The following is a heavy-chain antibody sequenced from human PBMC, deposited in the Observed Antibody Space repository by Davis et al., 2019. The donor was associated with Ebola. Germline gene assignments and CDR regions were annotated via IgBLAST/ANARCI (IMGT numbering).Heavy chain of an antibody. V-gene: IGHV5-51*01. Sequence: GESLKISCKGSGYSFTSYWIGWVRQMPGKGLEWMGIIYPGDSDTRYSPSFQGHVTISADKSISTAYLQWSSLKASDTAMYYCARLPEADYYGMDVWGQGTTVTVSS. CDR3: ARLPEADYYGMDV. CDR2: IYPGDSDT. J-gene: IGHJ6*02. CDR1: GYSFTSYW.